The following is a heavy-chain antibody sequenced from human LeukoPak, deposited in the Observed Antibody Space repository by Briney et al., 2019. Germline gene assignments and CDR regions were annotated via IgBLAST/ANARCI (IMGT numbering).Heavy chain of an antibody. V-gene: IGHV3-7*01. CDR3: ARGYGNYGY. D-gene: IGHD4-11*01. CDR2: IKQDGTET. Sequence: GGSLRLSCAASGFTFSGYWMSWVRQAPGKGLEWVANIKQDGTETYYVDSVKGRFTISRDNAKNSLYLQMNSLRAEDTAVYYCARGYGNYGYWGQGTLVTVSS. J-gene: IGHJ4*02. CDR1: GFTFSGYW.